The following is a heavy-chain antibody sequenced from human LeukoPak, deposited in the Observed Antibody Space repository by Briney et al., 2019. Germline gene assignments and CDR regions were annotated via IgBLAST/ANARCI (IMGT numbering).Heavy chain of an antibody. Sequence: SETLSLTCTVSGGSISSYYWSWIRQPAGKGLEWIGRIYTSGSTNYNPSLKSRVTMSVDTSKNQFSLKLSSVTAADTAVYYCARVATPGYYYYYYMDVWGKGTTVTVSS. CDR2: IYTSGST. D-gene: IGHD2-2*01. CDR3: ARVATPGYYYYYYMDV. J-gene: IGHJ6*03. CDR1: GGSISSYY. V-gene: IGHV4-4*07.